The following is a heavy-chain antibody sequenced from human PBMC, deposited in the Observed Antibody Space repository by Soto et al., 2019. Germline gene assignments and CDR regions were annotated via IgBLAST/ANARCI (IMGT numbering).Heavy chain of an antibody. J-gene: IGHJ4*02. Sequence: QVQLQESGPGLVKPSQTLSLTCTVSGGSISSGGYYWSWIRQHPGKGLEWIGYIYYSGSTYYNPSLKSRVTISVDTSKNQLSLKLSSVTAADTAVYYCARVGRGLSSSWDPFDYWGQGTLVTVSS. CDR2: IYYSGST. CDR3: ARVGRGLSSSWDPFDY. V-gene: IGHV4-31*03. CDR1: GGSISSGGYY. D-gene: IGHD6-13*01.